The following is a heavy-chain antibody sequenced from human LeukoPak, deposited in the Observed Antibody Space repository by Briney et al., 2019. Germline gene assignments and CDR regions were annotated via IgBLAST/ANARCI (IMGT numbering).Heavy chain of an antibody. CDR3: ARDFNDYGDYYYYYGMDV. J-gene: IGHJ6*02. CDR1: GFTFSSYS. D-gene: IGHD4-17*01. CDR2: ISSSSSYI. V-gene: IGHV3-21*01. Sequence: GGSLRLSCAASGFTFSSYSMNWVRQAPGKGLEWVSSISSSSSYIYYADSVKGRFTISRDNAKNSLYLQMDSLRAEDTAVYYCARDFNDYGDYYYYYGMDVWGQGTTVTVSS.